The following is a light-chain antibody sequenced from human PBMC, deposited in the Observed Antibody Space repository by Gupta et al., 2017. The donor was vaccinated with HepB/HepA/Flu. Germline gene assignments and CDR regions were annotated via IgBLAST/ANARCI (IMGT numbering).Light chain of an antibody. CDR2: LGS. V-gene: IGKV2-28*01. CDR1: QSLLHSNGYNY. Sequence: DIVMTQSPLSLPVTPGEPASISCRSSQSLLHSNGYNYLDWYLQKPGQSPQLLIYLGSNRASGVPDRFSGSGSGTDFTLKISRVEAEDVGVYYCMQARQTLFTFGPGTKVDIK. J-gene: IGKJ3*01. CDR3: MQARQTLFT.